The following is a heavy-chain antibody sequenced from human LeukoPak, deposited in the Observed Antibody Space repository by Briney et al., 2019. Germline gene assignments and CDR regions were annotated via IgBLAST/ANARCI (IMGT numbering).Heavy chain of an antibody. Sequence: GGSLRLSCAASGFAFSSYWMHWVRQAPGKGLVWVSRINSDGSSTSYADSVKGRFTISRDNAKNTLYLQMNSLRAEDTAVYYCAREGGYSGSLLDYWGQGTLVAVSS. D-gene: IGHD6-13*01. CDR3: AREGGYSGSLLDY. CDR1: GFAFSSYW. V-gene: IGHV3-74*01. CDR2: INSDGSST. J-gene: IGHJ4*02.